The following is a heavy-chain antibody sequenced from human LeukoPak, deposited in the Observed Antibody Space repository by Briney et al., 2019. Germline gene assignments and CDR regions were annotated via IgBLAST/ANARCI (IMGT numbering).Heavy chain of an antibody. Sequence: SGGSLRLSCAASGFTFSSYWMSWVRQAPGKGLEWVANIKQDGSEKYYVDSVRGRFTISRDNAKISLYLQMNSLRAEDTAVYYCATYSSSNAREFQYWGQGTLVTVSS. CDR3: ATYSSSNAREFQY. J-gene: IGHJ1*01. CDR2: IKQDGSEK. D-gene: IGHD2-2*01. CDR1: GFTFSSYW. V-gene: IGHV3-7*01.